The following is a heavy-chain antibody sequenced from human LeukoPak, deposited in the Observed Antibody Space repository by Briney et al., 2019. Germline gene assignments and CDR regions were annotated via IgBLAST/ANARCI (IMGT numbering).Heavy chain of an antibody. D-gene: IGHD2-2*01. Sequence: SETLSLTCAVYGGSFSGYYWSWIRQPPGKGLEWTGEINHSGSTNYNPSLKSRVTISVDTSKNQFSLKLSSVTAADTAVYYCARAGARYCSSTSCRPYYYYMDVWGKGTTVTVSS. CDR1: GGSFSGYY. CDR2: INHSGST. CDR3: ARAGARYCSSTSCRPYYYYMDV. J-gene: IGHJ6*03. V-gene: IGHV4-34*01.